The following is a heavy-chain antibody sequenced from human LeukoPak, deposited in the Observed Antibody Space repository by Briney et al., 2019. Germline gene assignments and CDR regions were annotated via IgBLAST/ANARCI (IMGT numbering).Heavy chain of an antibody. J-gene: IGHJ4*02. CDR3: ARVYYYDSSGCSFDY. CDR2: MNPNSGNT. CDR1: GYTFTSYG. Sequence: ASVKVSCKASGYTFTSYGISWVRQATGQGLEWMGWMNPNSGNTGYAQKFQGRVTITRNTSISTAYMELSSLRSEDTAVYYCARVYYYDSSGCSFDYWGQGTLVTVSS. D-gene: IGHD3-22*01. V-gene: IGHV1-8*03.